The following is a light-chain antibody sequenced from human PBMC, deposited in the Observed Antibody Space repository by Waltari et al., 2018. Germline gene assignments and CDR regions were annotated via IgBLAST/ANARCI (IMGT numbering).Light chain of an antibody. CDR3: QQSYDTPRALT. V-gene: IGKV1-39*01. CDR2: AAS. J-gene: IGKJ4*01. CDR1: QSISTQ. Sequence: DILMTQSPSSLSASVGDRVTIPCRASQSISTQLNWYQQKPGKTPKLLIFAASSLQSGVPSRFSGSGSGTDFTLTISSLQPEDFATYYCQQSYDTPRALTFGGGTKVEI.